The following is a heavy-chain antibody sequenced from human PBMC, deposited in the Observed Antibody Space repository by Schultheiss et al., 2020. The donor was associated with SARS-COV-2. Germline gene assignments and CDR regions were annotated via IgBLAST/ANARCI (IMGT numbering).Heavy chain of an antibody. D-gene: IGHD5-24*01. CDR2: IYYTGIT. J-gene: IGHJ4*02. Sequence: SETLSLTCTVSGGSISCYYWTWIRQPPGKGLEQVGNIYYTGITKYNPSLKSRVTISIDTSKNQFSLKLGSVTAADTAVYFCARATRVESLFSVRGGSFDFWGRGALVTVSS. CDR1: GGSISCYY. V-gene: IGHV4-59*01. CDR3: ARATRVESLFSVRGGSFDF.